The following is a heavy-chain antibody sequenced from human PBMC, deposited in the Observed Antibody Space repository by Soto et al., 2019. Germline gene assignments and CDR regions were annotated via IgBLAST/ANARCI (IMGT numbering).Heavy chain of an antibody. Sequence: AGGSLRLSCAASGFTFSSYGMHWVRQAPGKGLEWVAVISYDGSNKYYADSVKGRFTISRDNSENTLYLQMNSLRAEDTAVYYCAKEKYYYDSSGYPYYFDYWGQGTLVTVSS. CDR1: GFTFSSYG. V-gene: IGHV3-30*18. CDR3: AKEKYYYDSSGYPYYFDY. CDR2: ISYDGSNK. J-gene: IGHJ4*02. D-gene: IGHD3-22*01.